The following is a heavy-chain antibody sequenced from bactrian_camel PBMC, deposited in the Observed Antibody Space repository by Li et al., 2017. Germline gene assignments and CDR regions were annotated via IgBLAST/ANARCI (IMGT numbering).Heavy chain of an antibody. D-gene: IGHD3*01. CDR1: GFTFSPYW. V-gene: IGHV3S26*01. CDR2: VVEDGNT. Sequence: VQLVESGGGLVQPGGSLRLSCAASGFTFSPYWMDWVRQAPGKVREFVAAVVEDGNTIYADPVKGRFTISRDSATNTLVLLMNSLTPEDTAMYYCAADRNREWILLHPSHYGQGTHVTVS. J-gene: IGHJ4*01.